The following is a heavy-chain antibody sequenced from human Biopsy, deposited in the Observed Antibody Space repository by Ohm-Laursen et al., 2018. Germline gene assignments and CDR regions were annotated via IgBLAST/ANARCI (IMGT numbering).Heavy chain of an antibody. V-gene: IGHV4-31*01. J-gene: IGHJ5*02. D-gene: IGHD3-22*01. CDR1: GGSISSGGSY. Sequence: SHTLSFTCTVSGGSISSGGSYWSWLRQRPGKGLGWIGYIFNSANTYYNPSLKNLITISGDTSKNQFFLKLNSVTAADTAVYYCARGDYFDSNGYFWFDPWGQGTLVTVSS. CDR2: IFNSANT. CDR3: ARGDYFDSNGYFWFDP.